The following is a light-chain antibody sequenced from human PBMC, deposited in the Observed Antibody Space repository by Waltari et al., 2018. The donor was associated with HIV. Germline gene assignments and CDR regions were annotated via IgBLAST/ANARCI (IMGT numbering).Light chain of an antibody. J-gene: IGKJ4*01. CDR2: WAS. CDR3: QQYYSTPPT. CDR1: QSLLYNSNNKDY. V-gene: IGKV4-1*01. Sequence: DIVMTQSPDSLAMSLGERATINCKSSQSLLYNSNNKDYFAWYQQKPGQPPKLLIYWASARESGVPDRFSGSGSGTDFTLTIRSLQPEDVAVYYCQQYYSTPPTFGGGTKVEIK.